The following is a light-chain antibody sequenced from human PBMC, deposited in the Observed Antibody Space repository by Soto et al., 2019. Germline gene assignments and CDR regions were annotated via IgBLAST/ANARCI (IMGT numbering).Light chain of an antibody. CDR1: QTISSW. J-gene: IGKJ2*01. V-gene: IGKV1-5*03. Sequence: DIQMTQSPSTLSGSVGDRVTITCRASQTISSWLAWYQQKPGKAPKLLIYKATNLQSGVPSRFSGSGSGTEFSLTISSLQPDDFATYYCQRYNDYQYIFGQGTKVDIK. CDR2: KAT. CDR3: QRYNDYQYI.